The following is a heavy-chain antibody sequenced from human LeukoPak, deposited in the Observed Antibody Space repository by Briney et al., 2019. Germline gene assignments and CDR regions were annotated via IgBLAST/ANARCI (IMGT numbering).Heavy chain of an antibody. CDR2: ISSSSTI. Sequence: GGSLRLSCAASGFTFSSYSMNWVRQAPGKGLEWVSYISSSSTIYYADSVKGRFTISRDNAKNSLYLQMNSLRAEDTAVYYCAASGYDYDYYYYMDVWGKGTTVTISS. D-gene: IGHD5-12*01. J-gene: IGHJ6*03. V-gene: IGHV3-48*04. CDR3: AASGYDYDYYYYMDV. CDR1: GFTFSSYS.